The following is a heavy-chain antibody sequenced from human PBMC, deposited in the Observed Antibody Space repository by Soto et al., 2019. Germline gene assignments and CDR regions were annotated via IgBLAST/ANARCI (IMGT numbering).Heavy chain of an antibody. V-gene: IGHV4-30-2*01. CDR2: IYDSGST. J-gene: IGHJ6*02. CDR3: ARGRSSYYDYGMDV. Sequence: SETLSLTCTVSGDSTSRGGYSWTWIRQPPGKAPEWIGNIYDSGSTSYNPSLKSRVTMSVDRSTNQFSLKLTSVTAADTAVYFCARGRSSYYDYGMDVWGQGTTVTVSS. D-gene: IGHD1-7*01. CDR1: GDSTSRGGYS.